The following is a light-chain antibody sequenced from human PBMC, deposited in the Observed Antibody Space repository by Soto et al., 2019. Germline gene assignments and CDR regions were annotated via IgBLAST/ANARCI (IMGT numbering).Light chain of an antibody. Sequence: DIQMTQSPSSLSASVGDRVTITCRASQGISNYLAWYQQKPGKVPKLLIYAASTLQSGVPSRFSGSGSGTDFTLTISSLQPEDVATYNFQKYNRAPPYTFGQGTKLRSN. V-gene: IGKV1-27*01. CDR3: QKYNRAPPYT. J-gene: IGKJ2*01. CDR2: AAS. CDR1: QGISNY.